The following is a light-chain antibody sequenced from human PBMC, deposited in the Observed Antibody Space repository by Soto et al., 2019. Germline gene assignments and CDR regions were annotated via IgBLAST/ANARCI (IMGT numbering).Light chain of an antibody. CDR3: SFYSGTLV. J-gene: IGLJ3*02. CDR2: EVR. Sequence: QSALTQPASVSGSAGQSITISCSGTMRDVGAYNLVSWYQQHPGTAPKLIIYEVRNRPSGISSRFSGSKSGITASLTISGLQAEDEAYYYCSFYSGTLVFGGGTKLTVL. V-gene: IGLV2-14*01. CDR1: MRDVGAYNL.